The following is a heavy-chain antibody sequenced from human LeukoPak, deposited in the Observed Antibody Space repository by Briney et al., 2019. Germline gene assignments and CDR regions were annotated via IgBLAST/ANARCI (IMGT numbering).Heavy chain of an antibody. J-gene: IGHJ4*02. V-gene: IGHV4-30-2*01. CDR1: GGSISSGGYY. D-gene: IGHD5-12*01. CDR2: IYHSGST. Sequence: PSETLSLTSTVSGGSISSGGYYWSWIRQPPGKGLEWIGYIYHSGSTYYNPSLESRVTISVDRSKNQFSLKLSSVTAADTAVYYCARTITVIDYWGQGTLVTVSS. CDR3: ARTITVIDY.